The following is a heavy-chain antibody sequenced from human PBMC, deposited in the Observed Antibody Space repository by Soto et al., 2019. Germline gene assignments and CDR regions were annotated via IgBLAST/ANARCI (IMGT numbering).Heavy chain of an antibody. CDR1: GLTINSTA. V-gene: IGHV1-58*01. CDR2: IVVGSGNT. Sequence: KLTCEDSGLTINSTAVQWVRQARGQLLEWIGWIVVGSGNTNYAQKFQERVTITRDMSTSTAYMELSSLRSEDTAVYYCAAAVVATALDFSGQGPRVTVSS. J-gene: IGHJ4*02. D-gene: IGHD5-12*01. CDR3: AAAVVATALDF.